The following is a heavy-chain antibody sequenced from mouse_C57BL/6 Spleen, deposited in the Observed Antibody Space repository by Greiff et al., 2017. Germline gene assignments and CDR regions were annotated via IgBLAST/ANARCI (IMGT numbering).Heavy chain of an antibody. J-gene: IGHJ2*01. CDR3: ARDLYYFGY. Sequence: EVQRVESGGGLVKPGGSLKLSCAASGFTFSDYGMHWVRQAPEKGLEWVAYSSSGSSTIYYAETVKGRFTISRDNAKNTLFLQMTSLRSEDTAMYYCARDLYYFGYWGQGATLTVSS. V-gene: IGHV5-17*01. CDR1: GFTFSDYG. CDR2: SSSGSSTI.